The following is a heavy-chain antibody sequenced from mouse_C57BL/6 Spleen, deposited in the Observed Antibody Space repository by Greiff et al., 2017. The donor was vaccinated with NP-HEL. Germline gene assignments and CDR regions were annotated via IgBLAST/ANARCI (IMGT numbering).Heavy chain of an antibody. CDR1: GYTFTSYW. CDR2: IDPNSGGT. D-gene: IGHD1-1*02. V-gene: IGHV1-72*01. J-gene: IGHJ3*01. Sequence: VQLQQPGAELVKPGASVKLSCKASGYTFTSYWMHWVKQRPGRGLAWLGRIDPNSGGTKYNAKFKSKATLPVDKPSSTAYMQLSSLTSEDSAVYYCARTGDWYFAYWGQGTLVTVSA. CDR3: ARTGDWYFAY.